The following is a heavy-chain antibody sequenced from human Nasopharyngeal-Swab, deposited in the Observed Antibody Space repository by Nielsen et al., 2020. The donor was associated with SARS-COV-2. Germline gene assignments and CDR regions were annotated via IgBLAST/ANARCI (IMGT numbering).Heavy chain of an antibody. Sequence: TLSLTCNVSDDSITGGDFFWSWVRQSSGKGLEWLGCVYFTGGAFFNPSLKSRLTMSVDTSNRQFFLNLRSVTAADTAVYYCARSLRSLDSWGRGIMVTVSS. J-gene: IGHJ4*02. V-gene: IGHV4-30-4*01. CDR1: DDSITGGDFF. CDR3: ARSLRSLDS. CDR2: VYFTGGA.